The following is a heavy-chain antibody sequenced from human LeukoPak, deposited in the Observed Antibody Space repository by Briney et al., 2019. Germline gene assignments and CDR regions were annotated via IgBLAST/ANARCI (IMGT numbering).Heavy chain of an antibody. Sequence: GASVKVSCKASGYTFTSYAMNWVRQAPGQGLEWMGWINTNTGNPTYAQGFTGRFVFSLDTSVSTAYLQISSLKAEDTAVYYCARDHGSSGWCPNWFDPWGQGTLVTVSS. CDR2: INTNTGNP. J-gene: IGHJ5*02. CDR1: GYTFTSYA. V-gene: IGHV7-4-1*02. D-gene: IGHD6-19*01. CDR3: ARDHGSSGWCPNWFDP.